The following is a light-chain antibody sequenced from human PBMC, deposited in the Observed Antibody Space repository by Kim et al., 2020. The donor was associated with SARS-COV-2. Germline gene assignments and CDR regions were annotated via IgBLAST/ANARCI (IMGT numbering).Light chain of an antibody. V-gene: IGKV1-27*01. CDR1: QGISNY. CDR3: QKYNSVPWT. J-gene: IGKJ1*01. CDR2: AVS. Sequence: GDRVTITCRASQGISNYLAWYQQKPGKVPKLLIYAVSDLQSGVPSRFSGSGSGTDFTLTISSLKPEDVATYYCQKYNSVPWTFGQGTKV.